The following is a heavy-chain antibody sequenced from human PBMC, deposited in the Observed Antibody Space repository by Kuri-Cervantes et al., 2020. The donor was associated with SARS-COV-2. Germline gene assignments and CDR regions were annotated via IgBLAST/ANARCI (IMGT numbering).Heavy chain of an antibody. J-gene: IGHJ4*02. Sequence: ASVKVSCKASGYTFTGYYMHCVRQAPGQGLEWMGWINPNSGGTNYAQNLQGRVTMTTDTSTSTAYMELRSLTSDDTAVYYCVRNMYYDFWSAYGDWGQGTLVTVSS. V-gene: IGHV1-2*02. CDR1: GYTFTGYY. CDR2: INPNSGGT. D-gene: IGHD3-3*01. CDR3: VRNMYYDFWSAYGD.